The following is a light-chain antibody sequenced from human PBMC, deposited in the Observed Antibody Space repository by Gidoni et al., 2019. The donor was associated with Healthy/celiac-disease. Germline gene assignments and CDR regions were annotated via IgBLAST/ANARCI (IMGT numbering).Light chain of an antibody. Sequence: EIVMTQSPATLSVSPGERATLSCRASQSVSRNLAWYQQKTGQAPRLLIYGASTRATCIPARFSGSGPGTEFTLTISSLQSEDFSVYYCQQYNNWPPWTFGQGTKVEIK. CDR3: QQYNNWPPWT. V-gene: IGKV3-15*01. CDR1: QSVSRN. J-gene: IGKJ1*01. CDR2: GAS.